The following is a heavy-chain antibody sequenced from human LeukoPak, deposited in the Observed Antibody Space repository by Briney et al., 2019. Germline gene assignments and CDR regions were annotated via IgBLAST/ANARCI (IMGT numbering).Heavy chain of an antibody. V-gene: IGHV1-2*02. J-gene: IGHJ4*02. D-gene: IGHD3-3*01. CDR3: ARGWDFWSCYYILDFDY. CDR2: INTNSGGT. Sequence: ASVKVSCKASGYTFTGYYMHWVRQAPGQGLEWMGWINTNSGGTNYAQKFQGRVTMTRDTSISTAYMELSRLRSDDTAVYYCARGWDFWSCYYILDFDYWGQGTLVTVSS. CDR1: GYTFTGYY.